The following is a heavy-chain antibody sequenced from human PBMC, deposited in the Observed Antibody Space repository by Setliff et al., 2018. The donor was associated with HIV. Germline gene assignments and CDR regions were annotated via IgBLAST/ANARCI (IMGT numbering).Heavy chain of an antibody. D-gene: IGHD1-20*01. CDR1: GFTFSNYA. J-gene: IGHJ4*02. V-gene: IGHV3-23*03. Sequence: GGSLRLSCAASGFTFSNYAMSWVRQAPGKGLEWVSDSGTNTYYADSVKGRFTVSRDNAENSLFLQMDGLRAEDTAIYYCASGIDPYTSTWVDSWGQGTLVTVSS. CDR2: DSGTNT. CDR3: ASGIDPYTSTWVDS.